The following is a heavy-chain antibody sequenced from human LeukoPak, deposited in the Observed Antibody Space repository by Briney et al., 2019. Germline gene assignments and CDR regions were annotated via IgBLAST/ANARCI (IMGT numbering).Heavy chain of an antibody. CDR1: GGTFSSYA. CDR2: VIPIFGTA. V-gene: IGHV1-69*13. CDR3: ARHKPKPNYYYYGMDV. Sequence: SVKVSCKASGGTFSSYAISWVRQAPGQGLEWMGGVIPIFGTANYAQKFQGRVTITADESTSTAYMELSSLRSEDTAVYYCARHKPKPNYYYYGMDVWGQGTTVTVSS. J-gene: IGHJ6*02.